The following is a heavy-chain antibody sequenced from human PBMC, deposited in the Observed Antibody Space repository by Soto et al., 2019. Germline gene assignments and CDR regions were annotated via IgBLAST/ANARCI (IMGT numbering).Heavy chain of an antibody. CDR3: SRDDSDWFFN. D-gene: IGHD3-9*01. CDR2: IGSKGETYAT. CDR1: GFTFGASN. Sequence: HPGGSLRLSCAASGFTFGASNLQWVRQASGKGLEWLGRIGSKGETYATTYAASVKGRFTISRDDSKKTAYLQMNNLESEDTAVNYCSRDDSDWFFNWGRGTLVTVSS. V-gene: IGHV3-73*01. J-gene: IGHJ4*02.